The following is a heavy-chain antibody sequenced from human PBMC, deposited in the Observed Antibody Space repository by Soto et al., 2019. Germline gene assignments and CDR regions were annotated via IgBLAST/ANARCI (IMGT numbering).Heavy chain of an antibody. CDR3: ARERYCSGGSCYLDAFDI. CDR1: GFTFSSYD. D-gene: IGHD2-15*01. CDR2: IGTAGDT. V-gene: IGHV3-13*01. J-gene: IGHJ3*02. Sequence: GGSLRLSCAASGFTFSSYDMHWVRQATGKGLEWVSAIGTAGDTYYPGSVKGRFTISRENAKNSLYLQMNSLRAGDTAVYYCARERYCSGGSCYLDAFDIWGQGTMVTVSS.